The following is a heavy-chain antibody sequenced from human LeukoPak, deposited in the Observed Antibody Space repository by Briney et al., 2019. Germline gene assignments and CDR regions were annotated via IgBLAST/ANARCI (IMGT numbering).Heavy chain of an antibody. J-gene: IGHJ4*02. D-gene: IGHD2-21*01. V-gene: IGHV4-59*01. CDR1: GGSISSYY. CDR3: ARLVRGSASYFDH. CDR2: IYYSGST. Sequence: SETLSLTCTVSGGSISSYYWSWIRQPPGKGLEWIGYIYYSGSTNYNPSLKSRVTISVDTSKNQFSLKLSSVTAADTAVYYCARLVRGSASYFDHWGQGTPVIVSS.